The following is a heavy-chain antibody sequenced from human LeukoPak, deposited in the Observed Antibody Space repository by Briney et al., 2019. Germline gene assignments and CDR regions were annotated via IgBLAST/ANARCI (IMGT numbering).Heavy chain of an antibody. CDR1: GGSISSGDFY. CDR3: ARFSNAHGVRFDY. Sequence: SETLSLTCTVSGGSISSGDFYWSWVRQHPEKGLEWIGYIYYSGTAYYNPSLKSRVTMSVDTSKDQFSLKLDSVTAADTAVYYCARFSNAHGVRFDYWGQGTLVTVSS. J-gene: IGHJ4*02. D-gene: IGHD2-8*01. V-gene: IGHV4-31*03. CDR2: IYYSGTA.